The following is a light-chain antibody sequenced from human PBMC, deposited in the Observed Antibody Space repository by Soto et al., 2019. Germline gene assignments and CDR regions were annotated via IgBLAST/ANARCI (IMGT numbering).Light chain of an antibody. CDR1: QSVSSSS. CDR2: GAS. J-gene: IGKJ2*01. Sequence: EIVLTQSPGTLSLSPGERATLSCRASQSVSSSSLAWYQQKPGQAPRLLIYGASSRATGIPDRFSGSGSGTAFTLTISRLEPEDFAVFYCQQYGSSPYTLGQGTKLEIK. V-gene: IGKV3-20*01. CDR3: QQYGSSPYT.